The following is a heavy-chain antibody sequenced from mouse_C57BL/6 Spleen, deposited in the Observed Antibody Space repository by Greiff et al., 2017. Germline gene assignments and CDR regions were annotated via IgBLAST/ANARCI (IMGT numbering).Heavy chain of an antibody. D-gene: IGHD1-1*01. Sequence: EVQLQQSGGGLVKPGGSLKLSCAASGFTFSDYGMHWVRQAPEKGLEWVAYISSGSSTIYYADTVKGRFTISRDNAKNTLFLQMTSLRSEDTAMYYCAKYYGSSYVRYWYFDVWGTGTTVTVSS. V-gene: IGHV5-17*01. CDR1: GFTFSDYG. CDR3: AKYYGSSYVRYWYFDV. CDR2: ISSGSSTI. J-gene: IGHJ1*03.